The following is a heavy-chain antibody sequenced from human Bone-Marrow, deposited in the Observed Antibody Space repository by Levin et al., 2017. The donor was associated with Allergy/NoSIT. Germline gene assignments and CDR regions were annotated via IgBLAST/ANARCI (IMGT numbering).Heavy chain of an antibody. D-gene: IGHD3/OR15-3a*01. CDR2: IYPGDFDT. CDR1: GYTFTTYW. V-gene: IGHV5-51*01. CDR3: GRHRSSDFSAYYGMDG. J-gene: IGHJ6*02. Sequence: GGSLRLSCKGSGYTFTTYWIGWVRQMPGKGLEWMGIIYPGDFDTRYSPSFQGQVTISADKSISTAYLQWSSLKASDTAIYYCGRHRSSDFSAYYGMDGWGQGTTVTVSS.